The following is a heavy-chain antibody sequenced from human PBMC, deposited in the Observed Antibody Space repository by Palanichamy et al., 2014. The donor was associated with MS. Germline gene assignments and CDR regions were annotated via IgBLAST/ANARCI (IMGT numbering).Heavy chain of an antibody. D-gene: IGHD5-18*01. J-gene: IGHJ4*02. CDR1: GFSVTGNY. Sequence: EVQLVESGGGLVQPGGSLRLSCAASGFSVTGNYMTWVRQAPGKGLECVSLFYSRGNTNYADSVKGRFTISRDKSKNTLYLQMNSLRADDTAVYYCATATRYSYGPGFDYWGQGTLVTVSS. V-gene: IGHV3-66*01. CDR3: ATATRYSYGPGFDY. CDR2: FYSRGNT.